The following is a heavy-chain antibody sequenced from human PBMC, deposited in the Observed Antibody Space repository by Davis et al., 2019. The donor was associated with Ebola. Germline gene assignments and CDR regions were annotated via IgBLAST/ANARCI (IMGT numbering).Heavy chain of an antibody. CDR3: ARDSFCSSTSCYRGYYYGMDV. V-gene: IGHV1-69*06. D-gene: IGHD2-2*02. J-gene: IGHJ6*02. Sequence: SVKVSCKASGYIFSNYDINWVRQASGQGLEWMGGIIPIFGTANYAQKFQGRVTITADKSTSTAYMELSSLRSEDTAVYYCARDSFCSSTSCYRGYYYGMDVWGQGTTVTVSS. CDR2: IIPIFGTA. CDR1: GYIFSNYD.